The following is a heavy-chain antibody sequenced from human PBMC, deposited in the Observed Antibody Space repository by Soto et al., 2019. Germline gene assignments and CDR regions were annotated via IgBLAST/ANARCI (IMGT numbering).Heavy chain of an antibody. J-gene: IGHJ6*04. D-gene: IGHD3-16*01. CDR3: AKDTLRGGFLPWLDV. CDR2: ISVSGDTT. V-gene: IGHV3-23*01. Sequence: GGSLRLSCAASGSAFSSYAMSWVRQPPGKGLEWLSAISVSGDTTYHADSVKGRFTISRDNSKNTLYLQMNSLRAEDTAIYYCAKDTLRGGFLPWLDVWGKGTTVTVSS. CDR1: GSAFSSYA.